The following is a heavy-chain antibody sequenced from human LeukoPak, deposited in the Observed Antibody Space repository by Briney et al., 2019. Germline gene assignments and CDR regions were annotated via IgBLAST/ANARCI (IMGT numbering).Heavy chain of an antibody. V-gene: IGHV3-11*01. CDR3: ARSGYNWNDVIFFDY. D-gene: IGHD1-1*01. J-gene: IGHJ4*02. CDR1: GFTFSDYY. CDR2: ISSSGSTI. Sequence: GGSLRLSCAASGFTFSDYYMSWIRQAPGKGLEWVSYISSSGSTIYYADSVKGRFTISRDNAKNSLYLQMNSLRAEDTAVYYCARSGYNWNDVIFFDYWGQGILVTVSS.